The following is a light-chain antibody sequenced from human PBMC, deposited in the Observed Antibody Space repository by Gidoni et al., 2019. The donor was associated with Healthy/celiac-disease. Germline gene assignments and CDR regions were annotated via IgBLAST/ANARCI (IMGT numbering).Light chain of an antibody. J-gene: IGKJ4*01. CDR3: QQRSNWPLT. CDR2: DSS. CDR1: QSVRSY. Sequence: DIVLTQSTATLSLSPGESATLSCSASQSVRSYLAWYQQKPGQAPRLLIDDSSHRATGIPGRFRGSGSGTDFTLTISSREQEDLGVYDCQQRSNWPLTFGGGTKVEIK. V-gene: IGKV3-11*01.